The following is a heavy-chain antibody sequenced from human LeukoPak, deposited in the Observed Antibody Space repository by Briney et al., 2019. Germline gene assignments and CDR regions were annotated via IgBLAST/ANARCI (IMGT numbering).Heavy chain of an antibody. CDR1: GFTFSSYP. D-gene: IGHD4-11*01. CDR2: ISSSGGST. CDR3: ARERVTTTTFDY. Sequence: GGSLRLSCAASGFTFSSYPMSWVRQAPGKGLEWVSLISSSGGSTYYADSVRGRFTISRDKAKSTLYLQMDSLRAEDTALYYCARERVTTTTFDYWGQGTLVTVSP. J-gene: IGHJ4*02. V-gene: IGHV3-23*01.